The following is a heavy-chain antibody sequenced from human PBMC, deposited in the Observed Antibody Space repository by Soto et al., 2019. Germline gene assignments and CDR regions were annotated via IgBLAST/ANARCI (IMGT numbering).Heavy chain of an antibody. D-gene: IGHD3-3*01. J-gene: IGHJ6*02. V-gene: IGHV1-2*04. Sequence: QVQLVQSGAEVKKPGASVKVSCKASGYTFTGYYMHWVRQAPGQGLEWMGWINPNSGGTNYAQKFQGWVTMTRDTSISTAYMELSRRRSDDTAVYYCARRGIGTIAYYYGMDVWGQGTTVTVSS. CDR2: INPNSGGT. CDR1: GYTFTGYY. CDR3: ARRGIGTIAYYYGMDV.